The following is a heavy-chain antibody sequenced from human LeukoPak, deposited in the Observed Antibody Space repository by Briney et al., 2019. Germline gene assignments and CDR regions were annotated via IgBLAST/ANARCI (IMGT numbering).Heavy chain of an antibody. CDR1: GGSISSYY. CDR3: VRVIGYCSSTSCYRVYYGMDV. CDR2: IYYSGGT. Sequence: SETLSLTCTVSGGSISSYYWSWIRQPPGKGLEWIGYIYYSGGTNYNPSLKSRVTISVDTSKNQFSLKLTSVTAADTAVYYCVRVIGYCSSTSCYRVYYGMDVWGQGTTVTVSS. V-gene: IGHV4-59*01. J-gene: IGHJ6*02. D-gene: IGHD2-2*02.